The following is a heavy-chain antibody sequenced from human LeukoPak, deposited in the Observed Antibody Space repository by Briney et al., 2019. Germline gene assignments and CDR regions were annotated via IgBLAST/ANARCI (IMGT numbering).Heavy chain of an antibody. D-gene: IGHD2-15*01. CDR1: GFTFSSYS. CDR2: ISSSSSYI. J-gene: IGHJ4*02. Sequence: GGSLRLSCAASGFTFSSYSMNWVRQAPGKGLEWVSSISSSSSYIYYADSVKGRFTISRDNAKSSMWLQMNSLRDEDTAVYYCARDQTPFYWGQGSLVTVSS. V-gene: IGHV3-21*01. CDR3: ARDQTPFY.